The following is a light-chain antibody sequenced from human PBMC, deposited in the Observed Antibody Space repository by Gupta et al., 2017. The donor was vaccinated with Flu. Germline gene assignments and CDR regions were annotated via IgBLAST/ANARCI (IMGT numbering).Light chain of an antibody. CDR2: EVT. CDR3: SSYSTSSTPWV. V-gene: IGLV2-14*01. CDR1: SSDVGGHKY. Sequence: ITISCTGTSSDVGGHKYVSWYQHHPAKVPKLLIYEVTNRPSGVSNRFSGSKSGNTASLTISGLQAEDEADYYCSSYSTSSTPWVFGTGTELTVL. J-gene: IGLJ3*02.